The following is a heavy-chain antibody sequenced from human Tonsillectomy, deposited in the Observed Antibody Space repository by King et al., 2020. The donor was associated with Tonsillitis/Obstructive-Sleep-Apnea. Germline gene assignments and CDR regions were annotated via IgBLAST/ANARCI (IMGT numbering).Heavy chain of an antibody. CDR1: GFTFSSNW. D-gene: IGHD3-16*02. Sequence: QLVQSGGGLVQPGGSLRLSCAASGFTFSSNWMTWVRQAPGKGLEWVANIKEDGSEKYYVDSVKGRFTISRDNAKNSLYLQMNSLRAEDTAVYSCARDYHYVWGNYHYDAFDIWGQGKMVTVSS. J-gene: IGHJ3*02. V-gene: IGHV3-7*01. CDR3: ARDYHYVWGNYHYDAFDI. CDR2: IKEDGSEK.